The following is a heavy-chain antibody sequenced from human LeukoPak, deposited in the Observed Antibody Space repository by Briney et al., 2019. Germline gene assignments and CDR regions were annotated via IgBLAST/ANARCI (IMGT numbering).Heavy chain of an antibody. CDR2: IYYSGST. J-gene: IGHJ4*02. Sequence: SQTLSLTCTVSGGSIISGGYYWSWIRQHPGQGLEWIGYIYYSGSTYYNPSLKSRVTISVDTSKNQFSLKLSSVTAADTAVYYCARGDVVTAILLSWGQGTLVTVSS. CDR1: GGSIISGGYY. D-gene: IGHD2-21*02. CDR3: ARGDVVTAILLS. V-gene: IGHV4-31*03.